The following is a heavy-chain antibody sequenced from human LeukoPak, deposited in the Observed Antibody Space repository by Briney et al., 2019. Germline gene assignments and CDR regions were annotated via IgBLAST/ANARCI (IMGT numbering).Heavy chain of an antibody. CDR1: GYTFTSYY. J-gene: IGHJ3*02. D-gene: IGHD6-13*01. Sequence: ASVKVSCKASGYTFTSYYTHWVRQAPGQGLEWMGIINPSGGSTSYAQKFQGRVTMTRDTSTSTVYMELSSLRSEDTAVYYCARDCFSGIAAAGTCGTFDIWGQGTMVTVSS. CDR3: ARDCFSGIAAAGTCGTFDI. CDR2: INPSGGST. V-gene: IGHV1-46*01.